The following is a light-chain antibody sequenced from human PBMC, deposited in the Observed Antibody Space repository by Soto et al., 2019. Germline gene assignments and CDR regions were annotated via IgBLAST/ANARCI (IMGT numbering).Light chain of an antibody. CDR1: SSDVGGYNY. Sequence: LTQPASVSGSPGQSITISCTGTSSDVGGYNYVSWYQQHPGKAPKLMIYDVSDRPSGVSNRFSASKSGNTASLTISGLQAEDEADYYCCSYTSSSTPWVFGTGTKVTVL. J-gene: IGLJ1*01. V-gene: IGLV2-14*03. CDR3: CSYTSSSTPWV. CDR2: DVS.